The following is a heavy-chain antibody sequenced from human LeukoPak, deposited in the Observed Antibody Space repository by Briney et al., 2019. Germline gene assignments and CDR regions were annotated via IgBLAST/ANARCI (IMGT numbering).Heavy chain of an antibody. CDR2: IIPIFGTA. J-gene: IGHJ4*02. Sequence: SVKVSCKASGGTFSRYAISWVRQAPGQGLEWMGGIIPIFGTANYAQKFQGGVTITADESTSTAYMELSSLRFEDTAVYYCARGRGYSSGWYDWGQGTLVTVSS. V-gene: IGHV1-69*01. D-gene: IGHD6-19*01. CDR1: GGTFSRYA. CDR3: ARGRGYSSGWYD.